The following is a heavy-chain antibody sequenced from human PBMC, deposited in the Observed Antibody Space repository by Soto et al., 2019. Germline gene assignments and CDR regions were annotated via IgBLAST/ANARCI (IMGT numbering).Heavy chain of an antibody. J-gene: IGHJ4*02. V-gene: IGHV3-48*02. D-gene: IGHD6-19*01. CDR2: ITSSSTTI. Sequence: EMQLVESGGGLVQPGGSLRLSCAASGFTFSTYSMNWVRQAPGKGLEWISYITSSSTTIFYADSVKGRFTISRDNAKNSLYLQMNSLRDEDTSVYYCARNFRAIAVAGTGYPLGYWGQGTLVTVSS. CDR1: GFTFSTYS. CDR3: ARNFRAIAVAGTGYPLGY.